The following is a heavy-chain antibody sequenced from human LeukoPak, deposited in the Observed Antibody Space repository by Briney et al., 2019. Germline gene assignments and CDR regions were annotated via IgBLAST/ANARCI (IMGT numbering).Heavy chain of an antibody. J-gene: IGHJ4*02. CDR2: ISWNSGSI. CDR1: GFTFYDYA. CDR3: AKEIIVGATGYFDY. D-gene: IGHD1-26*01. Sequence: GRSLRLSCAASGFTFYDYAMHWVRQAPGKGLEWVSGISWNSGSIGYADSVKGRFTISRDNAKNSLYLQMNSLRAEDTALYYCAKEIIVGATGYFDYWGQGTLVTVSS. V-gene: IGHV3-9*01.